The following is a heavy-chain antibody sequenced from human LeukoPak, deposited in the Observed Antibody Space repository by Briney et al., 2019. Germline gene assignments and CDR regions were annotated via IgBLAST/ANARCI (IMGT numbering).Heavy chain of an antibody. V-gene: IGHV1-18*01. CDR3: ARGYKPPDFDY. Sequence: GASVKVSCKASGYSFSGYGITWVRQAPGQGLEWMGWISAYNGNTNYAQNLQGRVTMTTDTSTSTAYMELRTLTSDDTAVYYCARGYKPPDFDYWGQGTLVTVSS. J-gene: IGHJ4*02. CDR1: GYSFSGYG. CDR2: ISAYNGNT. D-gene: IGHD1-14*01.